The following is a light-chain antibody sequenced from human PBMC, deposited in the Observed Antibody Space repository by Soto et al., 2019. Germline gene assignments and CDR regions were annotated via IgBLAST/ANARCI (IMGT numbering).Light chain of an antibody. V-gene: IGKV3-20*01. J-gene: IGKJ5*01. CDR3: QQYGNSPQT. CDR2: GAS. Sequence: EIVLTQSPGTLSLSPVERATLSCRTSQSVTTSYLAWYQQKPGQAPRLLIYGASSRATGIPNRFSGSGSGTDFTLTISRLEPEDFAVYYCQQYGNSPQTFGQGTRLEIK. CDR1: QSVTTSY.